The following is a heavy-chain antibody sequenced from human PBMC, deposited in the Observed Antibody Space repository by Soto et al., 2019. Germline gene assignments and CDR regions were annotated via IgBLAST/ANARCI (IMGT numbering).Heavy chain of an antibody. CDR3: AIGLYYYDSSGYTYYFDY. CDR1: CDSIICIYH. D-gene: IGHD3-22*01. V-gene: IGHV4-38-2*01. CDR2: IYHTVTT. J-gene: IGHJ4*02. Sequence: PAETLSLTCAVSCDSIICIYHWAWIRQSPGRVLEWIASIYHTVTTYYTPSLESRVTISVDTSNNQFSLRLSSVTAADTAVYYCAIGLYYYDSSGYTYYFDYWGQGTLVTVSS.